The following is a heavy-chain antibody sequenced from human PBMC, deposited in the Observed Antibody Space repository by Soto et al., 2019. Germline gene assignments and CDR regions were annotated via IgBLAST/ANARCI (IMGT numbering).Heavy chain of an antibody. CDR3: TLYCSGGSCYGYYYYYGMDV. CDR2: IKSKTDGGTT. V-gene: IGHV3-15*07. D-gene: IGHD2-15*01. CDR1: GFTFSNAW. Sequence: GGSLRLSCAASGFTFSNAWMNWVRQAPGKGLEWVGRIKSKTDGGTTDYAAPVKGRFTISRDDSKNTLYLQMNSLKTEDTAVYYCTLYCSGGSCYGYYYYYGMDVWGQGTTVTVSS. J-gene: IGHJ6*02.